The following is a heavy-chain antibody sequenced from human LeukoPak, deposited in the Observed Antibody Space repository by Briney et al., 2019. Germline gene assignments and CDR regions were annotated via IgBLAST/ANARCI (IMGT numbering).Heavy chain of an antibody. J-gene: IGHJ4*02. V-gene: IGHV3-21*01. Sequence: PGGSLRLSCAASGFTFSSYSMNWVRQAPGKGLEWVSSISSSSSYIYYADSVKGRFTISRDNAKNSLYLQMNSLRAEDTAVYYCARDSYGSGSYYRIDYWGQGTLVTVSS. CDR1: GFTFSSYS. CDR3: ARDSYGSGSYYRIDY. CDR2: ISSSSSYI. D-gene: IGHD3-10*01.